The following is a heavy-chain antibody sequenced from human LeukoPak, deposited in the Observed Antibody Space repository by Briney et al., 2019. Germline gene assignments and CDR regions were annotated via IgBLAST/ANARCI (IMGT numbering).Heavy chain of an antibody. CDR3: AKDPNWEGGY. CDR1: GFSFGDSD. V-gene: IGHV3-23*01. J-gene: IGHJ4*02. D-gene: IGHD1-1*01. Sequence: PGGCLRLSCAASGFSFGDSDISSFRQAPGGGPRWVENINYLVRFTSYADCVKGRSPIARDNSKNMLFLQMDGLRVGDTAPYYCAKDPNWEGGYWGPGILVTVSS. CDR2: INYLVRFT.